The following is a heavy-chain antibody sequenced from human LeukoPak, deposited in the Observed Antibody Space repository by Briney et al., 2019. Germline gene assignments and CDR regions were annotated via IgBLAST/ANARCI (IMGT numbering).Heavy chain of an antibody. Sequence: GGSLRLSCAASGFTFSRYSMNWVRQAPGKGLEWVSYISSKNVIYYADSVKGRFTISRDNAKNSLYLQMNSLRAEDTAVYYCARPLESYYYMDVWGKGTTVSVSS. V-gene: IGHV3-48*04. CDR3: ARPLESYYYMDV. D-gene: IGHD3-3*01. CDR1: GFTFSRYS. J-gene: IGHJ6*03. CDR2: ISSKNVI.